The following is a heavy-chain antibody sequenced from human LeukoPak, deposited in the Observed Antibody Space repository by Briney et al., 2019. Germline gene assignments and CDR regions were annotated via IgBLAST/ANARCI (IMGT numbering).Heavy chain of an antibody. D-gene: IGHD2-21*02. Sequence: KPSETLSLTCTVSGGSISSYYWTWIRQPAGRGLEWIGRIYTSGSTDYNPSLKSRATMSVDTSKNQFSLRLSSVTAADTAVYYCARVGPATAIGRYYYYYMDVWGKGTTVTISS. V-gene: IGHV4-4*07. CDR3: ARVGPATAIGRYYYYYMDV. CDR2: IYTSGST. CDR1: GGSISSYY. J-gene: IGHJ6*03.